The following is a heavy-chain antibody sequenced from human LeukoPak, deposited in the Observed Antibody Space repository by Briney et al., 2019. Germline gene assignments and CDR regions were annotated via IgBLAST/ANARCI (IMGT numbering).Heavy chain of an antibody. Sequence: SVKVSCKASGGTFSSYAISWVRQAPGQGLEWMGRIIPILGIANYAQKFQGKVTITADKSTSTAYMELSSLRSEDTAVYYCATDPSRRYYYDSSGNGMDVWGQGATVTVSS. CDR2: IIPILGIA. J-gene: IGHJ6*02. V-gene: IGHV1-69*04. CDR3: ATDPSRRYYYDSSGNGMDV. CDR1: GGTFSSYA. D-gene: IGHD3-22*01.